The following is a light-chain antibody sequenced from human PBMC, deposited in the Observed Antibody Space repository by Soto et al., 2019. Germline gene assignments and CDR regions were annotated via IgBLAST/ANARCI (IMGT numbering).Light chain of an antibody. CDR1: SSNIGAGYD. V-gene: IGLV1-40*01. CDR2: GNS. J-gene: IGLJ1*01. Sequence: QSVLTQPPSVSGAPGKRVTISCTGSSSNIGAGYDVHWYQQLPGTAPKLLIYGNSNRPSGVPDRFSGSKSGTSASLAITGLQAADEADYYCQSYDSSLSGYVFGTGTKVTVL. CDR3: QSYDSSLSGYV.